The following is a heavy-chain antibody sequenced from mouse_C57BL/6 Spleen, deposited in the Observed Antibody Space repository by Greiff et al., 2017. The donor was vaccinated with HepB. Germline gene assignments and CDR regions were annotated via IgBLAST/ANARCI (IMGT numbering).Heavy chain of an antibody. CDR3: ARDQDYDYGFAY. D-gene: IGHD2-4*01. J-gene: IGHJ3*01. CDR1: GYSITSGYY. CDR2: ISYDGSN. Sequence: DVQLQESGPGLVKPSQSLSLTCSVTGYSITSGYYWNWIRQFPGNKLEWMGYISYDGSNNYNPSLKNRISITRDTSKYQFFLKLNSVTTEDTATYYCARDQDYDYGFAYWGQGTLVTVSA. V-gene: IGHV3-6*01.